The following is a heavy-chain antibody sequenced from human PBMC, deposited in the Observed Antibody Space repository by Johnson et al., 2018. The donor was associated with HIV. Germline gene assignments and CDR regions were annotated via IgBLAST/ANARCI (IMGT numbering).Heavy chain of an antibody. D-gene: IGHD3-10*01. CDR1: GFTFSDYY. V-gene: IGHV3-11*04. Sequence: QVQLVESGGGLVKPGGSLRLSCAASGFTFSDYYMSWIRQAPGKGLAWVSYISSSGSTIYYADSVKGRFTISRDNSKNTLYLQMNRLTAEDTAVYYCARAPGFSRAFDIWGQGTMVTVSS. J-gene: IGHJ3*02. CDR2: ISSSGSTI. CDR3: ARAPGFSRAFDI.